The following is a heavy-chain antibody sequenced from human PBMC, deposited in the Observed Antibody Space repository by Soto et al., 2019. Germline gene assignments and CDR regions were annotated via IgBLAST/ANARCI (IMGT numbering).Heavy chain of an antibody. CDR2: ITWNGHST. V-gene: IGHV3-20*04. CDR1: GFTFDDYG. J-gene: IGHJ3*02. D-gene: IGHD2-2*01. CDR3: ARDPQLPAADAFDI. Sequence: EVQLVESGGGVVRPGGSLRLSCAPSGFTFDDYGMTWVRQAPGKGLEWVSSITWNGHSTRYADSVKGRFTISRDNAKTSLYLQMNSLRADDTAWYFCARDPQLPAADAFDIWGQGTMVTVSS.